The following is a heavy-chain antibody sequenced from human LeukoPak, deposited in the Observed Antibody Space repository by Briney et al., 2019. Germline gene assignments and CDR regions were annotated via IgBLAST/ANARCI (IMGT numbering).Heavy chain of an antibody. CDR2: ICGYNGNT. J-gene: IGHJ2*01. CDR1: GYTFISYG. V-gene: IGHV1-18*01. D-gene: IGHD2-21*02. Sequence: ASVKVSCKASGYTFISYGISWVRQAPGQGLEWRGWICGYNGNTNYAQNLKSRVTMTTDTSTSTAYMELRSLRSDDTAVYYCARGLGVVTAQSEQPKPRYFDLWGRGTQVTVSS. CDR3: ARGLGVVTAQSEQPKPRYFDL.